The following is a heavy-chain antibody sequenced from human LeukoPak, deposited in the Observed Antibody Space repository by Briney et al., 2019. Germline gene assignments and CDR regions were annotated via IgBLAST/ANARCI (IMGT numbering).Heavy chain of an antibody. CDR2: INPNSGGT. Sequence: ASVKVSCKASGYTFTGYYMHWGRQAPGQGLEWMGWINPNSGGTNYAQKFQGRVTMTRDTSISTAYMELSRLRSDDTAVYYCARGRITMVRGVIGMGDYWGQGTLVTVSS. CDR3: ARGRITMVRGVIGMGDY. CDR1: GYTFTGYY. D-gene: IGHD3-10*01. J-gene: IGHJ4*02. V-gene: IGHV1-2*02.